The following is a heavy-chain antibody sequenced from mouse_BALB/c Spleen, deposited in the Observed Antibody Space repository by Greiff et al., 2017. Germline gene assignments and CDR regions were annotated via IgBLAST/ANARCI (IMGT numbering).Heavy chain of an antibody. CDR1: GFSLTSYG. CDR2: IWAGGST. CDR3: ARDYYYGSSYGWFAY. Sequence: VMLVESGPGLVAPSQSLSITCTVSGFSLTSYGVHWVRQPPGKGLEWLGVIWAGGSTNYNSALMSRLSISKDNSKSQVFLKMNSLQTDDTAMYYCARDYYYGSSYGWFAYWGQGTLVTVSA. J-gene: IGHJ3*01. D-gene: IGHD1-1*01. V-gene: IGHV2-9*02.